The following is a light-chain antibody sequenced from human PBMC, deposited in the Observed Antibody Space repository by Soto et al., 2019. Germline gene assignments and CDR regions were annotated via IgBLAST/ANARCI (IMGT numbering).Light chain of an antibody. CDR1: SSDVGGYNF. V-gene: IGLV2-8*01. J-gene: IGLJ2*01. CDR2: EVS. CDR3: SSYAGSNIVV. Sequence: QSVLTQPPSASGSPGQSVTISCTGTSSDVGGYNFVSWYQQHPGKAPKLMIYEVSERPSGVPDRFSGSKSGNTASLTVSGLQAEDEADYYCSSYAGSNIVVFGGGTKATVL.